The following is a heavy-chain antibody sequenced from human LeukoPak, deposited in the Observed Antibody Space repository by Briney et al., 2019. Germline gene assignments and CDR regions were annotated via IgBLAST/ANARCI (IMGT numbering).Heavy chain of an antibody. J-gene: IGHJ4*02. D-gene: IGHD3-9*01. V-gene: IGHV4-4*07. CDR3: ASMTGYFPTYYFDY. Sequence: SETLSLTCTVSGGSISSYYWSWIRQPAGKGLEWIGRIYSSGSTNYNPSLKSRVTISVDTSKNQFSLKLSSVTAADTAVYYCASMTGYFPTYYFDYWGQGTLVTVSS. CDR2: IYSSGST. CDR1: GGSISSYY.